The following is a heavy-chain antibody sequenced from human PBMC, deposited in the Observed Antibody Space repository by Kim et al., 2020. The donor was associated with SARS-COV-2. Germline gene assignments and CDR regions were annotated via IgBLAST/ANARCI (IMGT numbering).Heavy chain of an antibody. Sequence: GGSLRLSCAAAGFTFSTYAMSWVRQAPGRGLEWVSIIGGDGEKTYYADSVKGRFTISRDNSRNTLALQMSGLRVEDTAVYYCARGPLLRYGMDVCGHGTT. CDR2: IGGDGEKT. CDR3: ARGPLLRYGMDV. CDR1: GFTFSTYA. D-gene: IGHD3-22*01. J-gene: IGHJ6*02. V-gene: IGHV3-23*01.